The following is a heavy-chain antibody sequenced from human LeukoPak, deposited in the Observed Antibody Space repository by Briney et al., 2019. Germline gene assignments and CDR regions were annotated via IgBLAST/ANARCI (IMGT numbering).Heavy chain of an antibody. CDR1: GFTFSSYG. V-gene: IGHV3-33*01. CDR2: IWYDGSNK. D-gene: IGHD2-2*01. CDR3: AGDRGYCSSTSCPLDY. Sequence: GGSLRLSCAASGFTFSSYGMHWVRQAPGKGLEWVAVIWYDGSNKYYADSVKGRFTISRDNSKNTLYLQMNSLRAEDTAVYYCAGDRGYCSSTSCPLDYWGQGTLVTVSS. J-gene: IGHJ4*02.